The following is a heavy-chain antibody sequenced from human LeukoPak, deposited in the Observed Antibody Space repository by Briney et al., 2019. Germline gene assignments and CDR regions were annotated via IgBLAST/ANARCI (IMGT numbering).Heavy chain of an antibody. CDR1: GFTVSSNY. Sequence: GGSLRLSCAASGFTVSSNYMSWVRQAPGKGLEWVSVIYSGGSTYYADSVKGRFTISRDNSKNTLYLQMNSLRAEDTAVYYCAKDHVAAAGNFDYWGQGTLVTVSS. V-gene: IGHV3-53*01. CDR2: IYSGGST. J-gene: IGHJ4*02. D-gene: IGHD6-13*01. CDR3: AKDHVAAAGNFDY.